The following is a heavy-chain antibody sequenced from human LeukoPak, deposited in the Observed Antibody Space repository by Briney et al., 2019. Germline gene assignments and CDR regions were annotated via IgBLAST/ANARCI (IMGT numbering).Heavy chain of an antibody. CDR3: ARQGPGYCGNTRCYGVDY. CDR1: GYTFTGYY. J-gene: IGHJ4*02. CDR2: INTNTGNP. Sequence: GASVKVSCKASGYTFTGYYMHWVRQAPGQGLEWMGWINTNTGNPTYAQGFTGRFVFSLDTSVSTAYLQISSLKAEDTAVYYCARQGPGYCGNTRCYGVDYRGQGSLVTVSS. D-gene: IGHD2-2*01. V-gene: IGHV7-4-1*02.